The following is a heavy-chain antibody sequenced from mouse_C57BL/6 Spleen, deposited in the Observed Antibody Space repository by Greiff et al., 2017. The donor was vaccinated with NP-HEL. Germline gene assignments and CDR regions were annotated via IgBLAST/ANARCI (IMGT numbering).Heavy chain of an antibody. CDR3: ARDGSNYYGSSYWYFDV. Sequence: EVMLVESGGGLVKPGGSLKLSCAASGFTFSSYAMSWVRQTPEKRLEWVATISDGGSYTYYPDNVKGRFTISRDNAKNNLYLQMSHLKSEDTAMYYCARDGSNYYGSSYWYFDVWGTGTTVTVSS. D-gene: IGHD1-1*01. J-gene: IGHJ1*03. V-gene: IGHV5-4*01. CDR1: GFTFSSYA. CDR2: ISDGGSYT.